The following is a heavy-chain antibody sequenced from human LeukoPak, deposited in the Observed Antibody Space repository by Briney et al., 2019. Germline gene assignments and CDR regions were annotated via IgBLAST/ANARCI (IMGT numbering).Heavy chain of an antibody. CDR3: ARQGREDPIDY. D-gene: IGHD5-24*01. V-gene: IGHV5-10-1*01. J-gene: IGHJ4*02. CDR1: GYTMTSYW. CDR2: IDPSDSYT. Sequence: GESLMISCKASGYTMTSYWITWVRQMPGKGLEWMGRIDPSDSYTNYSPSFQGHVTISADKSISTAYLQWSSLKASDTAMYYCARQGREDPIDYWGQVTLVTVSS.